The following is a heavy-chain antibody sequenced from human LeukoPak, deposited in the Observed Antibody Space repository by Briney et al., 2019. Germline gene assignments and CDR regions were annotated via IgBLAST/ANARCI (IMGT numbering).Heavy chain of an antibody. CDR3: ARAEEVAGSELLWFGELLFDAFDI. Sequence: SETLSLTCSVSDGSITSSLYYWGWIRQPPGQELEWIGSIYYSETTYYNPSLRSRVTISVDTSKKQFSLKLSSVTAADTAVYYCARAEEVAGSELLWFGELLFDAFDIWGQGTMVTVSS. CDR2: IYYSETT. V-gene: IGHV4-39*07. D-gene: IGHD3-10*01. CDR1: DGSITSSLYY. J-gene: IGHJ3*02.